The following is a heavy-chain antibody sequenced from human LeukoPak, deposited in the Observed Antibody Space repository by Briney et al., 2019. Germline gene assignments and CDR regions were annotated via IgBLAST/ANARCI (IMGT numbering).Heavy chain of an antibody. Sequence: SETLSLTCTVSGGSISSYYWSWIRQPPGKGLEWIGNIYYSGSTNYNPSLKSRVTISVDTSKNQFSLKLSSVTAADTAVYYCARGDHSYGAYYFDYWGQGTLVTVSS. CDR2: IYYSGST. V-gene: IGHV4-59*01. J-gene: IGHJ4*02. CDR3: ARGDHSYGAYYFDY. D-gene: IGHD5-18*01. CDR1: GGSISSYY.